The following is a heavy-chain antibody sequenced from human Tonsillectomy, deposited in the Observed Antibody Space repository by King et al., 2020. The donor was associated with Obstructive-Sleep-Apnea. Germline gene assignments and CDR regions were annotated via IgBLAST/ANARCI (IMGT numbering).Heavy chain of an antibody. CDR1: GFSLSTTGVG. J-gene: IGHJ4*02. CDR2: IYWNDDK. V-gene: IGHV2-5*01. Sequence: TLKESGPTLVKPTQTLTLTCTFSGFSLSTTGVGVGWIRQPPGKALEWLALIYWNDDKRYSPSLKSRLTITKDTSKNQVVLTMTNMDPVDTATYYCAHSGYXTSTTXSYYFDFXGQXTXVTVSX. D-gene: IGHD2-2*01. CDR3: AHSGYXTSTTXSYYFDF.